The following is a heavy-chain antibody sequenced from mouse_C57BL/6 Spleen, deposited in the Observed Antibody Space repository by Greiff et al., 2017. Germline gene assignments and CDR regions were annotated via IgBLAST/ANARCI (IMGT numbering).Heavy chain of an antibody. Sequence: QVQLQQSGPELVKPGASVKISCKASGYAFSSSWMNWVKQRPGKGLEWIGRIYPGDGATNYNGKFKGKATLTADKSSSTAYMHLSSLTSEDSAVYFCARGGYLTRVDYCAMDYWGQGTSVTVSS. D-gene: IGHD1-1*01. CDR3: ARGGYLTRVDYCAMDY. J-gene: IGHJ4*01. CDR1: GYAFSSSW. V-gene: IGHV1-82*01. CDR2: IYPGDGAT.